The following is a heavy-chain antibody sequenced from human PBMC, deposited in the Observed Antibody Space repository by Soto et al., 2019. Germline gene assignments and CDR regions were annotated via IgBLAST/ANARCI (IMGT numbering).Heavy chain of an antibody. CDR3: ARGVRAYYGSGMRYYGMDV. J-gene: IGHJ6*02. CDR2: INHSGST. D-gene: IGHD3-10*01. Sequence: NPSETLSLTCAVYGGSFSGYYWSWIRQPPGKGLEWIGEINHSGSTNYNPSLKSRVTISVDTSKNQFSLKLSSVTAADTAVYYCARGVRAYYGSGMRYYGMDVWGQGTTVTVSS. CDR1: GGSFSGYY. V-gene: IGHV4-34*01.